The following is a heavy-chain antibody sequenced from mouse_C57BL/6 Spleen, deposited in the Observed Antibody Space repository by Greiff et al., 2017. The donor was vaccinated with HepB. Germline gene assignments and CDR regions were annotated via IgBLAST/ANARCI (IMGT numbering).Heavy chain of an antibody. V-gene: IGHV14-4*01. Sequence: VQLQQSGAELVRPGASVKLSCTASGFNIKDDYMHWVKQRPEQGLEWIGWIEPENGDTEYASKFQGKATITADTTSNTAYLQLCSLTSEDTAVYYCTSRSTYYFDYWGQGTTLTVSS. CDR3: TSRSTYYFDY. CDR1: GFNIKDDY. CDR2: IEPENGDT. J-gene: IGHJ2*01. D-gene: IGHD5-1*01.